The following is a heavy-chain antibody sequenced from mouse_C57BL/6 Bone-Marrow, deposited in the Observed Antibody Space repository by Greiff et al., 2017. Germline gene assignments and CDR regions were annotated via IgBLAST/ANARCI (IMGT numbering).Heavy chain of an antibody. CDR3: AREDRYFDV. CDR2: IDPSDSYT. CDR1: GYTFTSYW. J-gene: IGHJ1*03. Sequence: QVQLKQPGAELVLPGASVKLSCKASGYTFTSYWMHWVKQRPGQGLAWIGEIDPSDSYTNYNQKFKGKSTLTVDKSSSTAYMQLSSLTSEDSAVYYCAREDRYFDVWGTGNTVTVSS. V-gene: IGHV1-69*01.